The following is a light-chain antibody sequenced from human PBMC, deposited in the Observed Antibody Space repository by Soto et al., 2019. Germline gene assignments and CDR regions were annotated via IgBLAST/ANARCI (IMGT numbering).Light chain of an antibody. CDR1: SSNIGAGYD. Sequence: QSVLTPPPSVSGAPGQWVTVSCTGSSSNIGAGYDVHWYQQLPGTAPKLLIYGNSNRPSGVPDRFSGSKSGTSASLAITGLQAEDEADYYCQSYDSSLSGYVVFGGGTKLTVL. CDR2: GNS. V-gene: IGLV1-40*01. J-gene: IGLJ2*01. CDR3: QSYDSSLSGYVV.